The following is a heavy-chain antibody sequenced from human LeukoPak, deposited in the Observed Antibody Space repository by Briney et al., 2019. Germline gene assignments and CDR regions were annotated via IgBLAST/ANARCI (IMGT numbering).Heavy chain of an antibody. Sequence: PSETLSLTCAVSGYSISSGYYWGWIRPPPGKGLEWIGSIYHSGSTYYNPSLKSRVTISVDTSKNQFSLKLSSVTAADTAVYYCARVDCSGGSCNFDYWGQGTLVTVSS. CDR3: ARVDCSGGSCNFDY. D-gene: IGHD2-15*01. CDR1: GYSISSGYY. V-gene: IGHV4-38-2*01. J-gene: IGHJ4*02. CDR2: IYHSGST.